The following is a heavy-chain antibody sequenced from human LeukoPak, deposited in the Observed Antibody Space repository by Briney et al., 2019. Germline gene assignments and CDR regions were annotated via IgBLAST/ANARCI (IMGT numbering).Heavy chain of an antibody. J-gene: IGHJ4*02. CDR1: GFTFNSYE. D-gene: IGHD1-26*01. CDR3: ARGGSYVHY. V-gene: IGHV3-48*03. Sequence: PGGSLRVSCAASGFTFNSYEMNWVRQAPGKGLEWVSYINSGGSAIYYADSVKGRFTISRGNAKNSLYLQMNSLRADDTAVYYCARGGSYVHYWGQGTLFTVSS. CDR2: INSGGSAI.